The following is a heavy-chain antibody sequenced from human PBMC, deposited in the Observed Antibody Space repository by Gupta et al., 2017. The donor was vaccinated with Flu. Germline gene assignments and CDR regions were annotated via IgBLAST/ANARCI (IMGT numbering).Heavy chain of an antibody. Sequence: EVQLLESGGDLVQPGGSLRLSCAASGFTFSNYAMSWVRQAPGKGLEWVAGISGSAYSTYYADSVKGQFTISRDNSKNTLYLQMNSLRVEDTAVYYCAKDLVMGGFSPSDYWGQGTLVTVSS. CDR2: ISGSAYST. D-gene: IGHD3-16*01. J-gene: IGHJ4*02. V-gene: IGHV3-23*01. CDR3: AKDLVMGGFSPSDY. CDR1: GFTFSNYA.